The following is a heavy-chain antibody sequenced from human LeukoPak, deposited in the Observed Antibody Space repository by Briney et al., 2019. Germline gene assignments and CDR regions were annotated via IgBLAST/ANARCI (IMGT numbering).Heavy chain of an antibody. D-gene: IGHD3-9*01. J-gene: IGHJ4*02. CDR3: ARDTVYDILTGHTEEYFDY. Sequence: PGRSLRLSCAASGFTFSSYAMHWVRQAPGRGLEWVAYISYDGITKYYSDSVKGRFTISRDNAKNSLYLQMNSLRAEDTAVYYCARDTVYDILTGHTEEYFDYWGQGTLVTVSS. CDR1: GFTFSSYA. CDR2: ISYDGITK. V-gene: IGHV3-30-3*01.